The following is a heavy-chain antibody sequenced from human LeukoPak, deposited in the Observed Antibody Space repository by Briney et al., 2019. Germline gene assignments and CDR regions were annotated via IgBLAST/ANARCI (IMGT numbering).Heavy chain of an antibody. J-gene: IGHJ6*02. CDR1: GGSFSGHY. CDR2: INHSGST. CDR3: ARRRYYYYGMDV. V-gene: IGHV4-34*01. Sequence: SETLSLTCAVFGGSFSGHYWSWIRQPPGKGLEWIGEINHSGSTNYNPSLKSRVTISVDTSKNQFSLKLSSVTAADTAVYYCARRRYYYYGMDVWGQGTTVTVSS.